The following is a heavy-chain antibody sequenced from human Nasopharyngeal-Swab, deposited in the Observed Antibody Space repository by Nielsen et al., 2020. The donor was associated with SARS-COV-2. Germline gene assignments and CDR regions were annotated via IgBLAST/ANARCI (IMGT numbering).Heavy chain of an antibody. D-gene: IGHD6-13*01. CDR1: GFTFSSYS. J-gene: IGHJ6*02. Sequence: GGSLRLSCAASGFTFSSYSMNWVRQAPGKGLEWVSYISSSSSTIYYADSVKGRFTISRDNAKNSLYLQMNSLRAEDTAVYYCAKGEGSSSWINYYYYYYGMDVWGQGTTVTVSS. CDR3: AKGEGSSSWINYYYYYYGMDV. CDR2: ISSSSSTI. V-gene: IGHV3-48*01.